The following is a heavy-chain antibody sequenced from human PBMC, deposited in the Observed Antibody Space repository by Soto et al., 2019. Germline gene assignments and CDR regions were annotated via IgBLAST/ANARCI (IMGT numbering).Heavy chain of an antibody. J-gene: IGHJ3*02. CDR1: GGSISSGGYY. CDR2: IYYSGST. CDR3: ARALGYCTKGVCSARYAFDI. D-gene: IGHD2-8*01. V-gene: IGHV4-31*03. Sequence: QVQLQEPGPGLVKPSQTLSLTCTVSGGSISSGGYYWSWIRQHPGKGLEWIGYIYYSGSTYYNPSLKSRVTISVDTSKNQFSLKLSSVTAADTAVYYCARALGYCTKGVCSARYAFDIWGQGTMVTVSS.